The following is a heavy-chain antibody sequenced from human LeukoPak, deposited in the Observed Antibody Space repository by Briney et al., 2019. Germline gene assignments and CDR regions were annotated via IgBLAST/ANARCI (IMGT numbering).Heavy chain of an antibody. CDR3: ARNGCSSTSCYLDLNWFDP. CDR1: GGTFSSYA. D-gene: IGHD2-2*01. Sequence: SVKVSCKASGGTFSSYAINWVRQAPGQGLEWMGVIIPIFGTANYEQKFQGRVTITADESTSTAYMELSSLRSEDTAVYYCARNGCSSTSCYLDLNWFDPWGQGTLVTVSS. V-gene: IGHV1-69*13. CDR2: IIPIFGTA. J-gene: IGHJ5*02.